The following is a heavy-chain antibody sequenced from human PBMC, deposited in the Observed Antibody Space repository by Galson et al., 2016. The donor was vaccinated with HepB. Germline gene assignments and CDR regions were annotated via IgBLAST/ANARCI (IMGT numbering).Heavy chain of an antibody. J-gene: IGHJ4*02. V-gene: IGHV5-51*01. CDR3: ARRRDTASSARYFDY. Sequence: SGAEVKKPGESLKISCKASGYSFTTYWIGWVRQVPGKGLEWVGIIYPGDSDTRYSPSFQGQVTISADRSISTAYLQWSSLKASDTAMYYCARRRDTASSARYFDYWAQGTLVTVSS. CDR2: IYPGDSDT. D-gene: IGHD1-26*01. CDR1: GYSFTTYW.